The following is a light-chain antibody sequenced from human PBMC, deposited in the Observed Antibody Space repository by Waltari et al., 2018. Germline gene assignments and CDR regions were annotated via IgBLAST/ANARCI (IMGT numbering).Light chain of an antibody. CDR1: SSDVGGYHY. Sequence: QSDLTQPASVSGSPGQSITTSCTGTSSDVGGYHYASWYQQHPGKAPKLMIYEVSNRPSGVSNRFSGSKSGNTASLTISGLQAEDEADYYCSSYTSSSTSVVFGGGTKLTVL. V-gene: IGLV2-14*01. J-gene: IGLJ2*01. CDR2: EVS. CDR3: SSYTSSSTSVV.